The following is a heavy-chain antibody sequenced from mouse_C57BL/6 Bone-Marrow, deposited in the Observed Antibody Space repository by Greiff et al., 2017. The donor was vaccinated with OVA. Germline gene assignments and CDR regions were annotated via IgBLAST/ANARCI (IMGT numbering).Heavy chain of an antibody. Sequence: VHVKQSGTVLARPGASVKMSCKTSGYTFTSYWMHWVKQRPGQGLEWIGAIYPGNSDTSYNQKFKGKAKLTAVTSASTAYMELSSLTNEDSAVYYCTRRGPYYYGSSWYYFDYWGQGTTLTVSS. CDR3: TRRGPYYYGSSWYYFDY. CDR2: IYPGNSDT. V-gene: IGHV1-5*01. D-gene: IGHD1-1*01. J-gene: IGHJ2*01. CDR1: GYTFTSYW.